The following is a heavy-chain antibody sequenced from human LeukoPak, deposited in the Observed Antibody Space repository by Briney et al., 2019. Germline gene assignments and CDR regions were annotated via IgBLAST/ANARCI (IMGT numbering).Heavy chain of an antibody. CDR1: GGSISSGGYS. CDR2: IYHSGST. V-gene: IGHV4-30-2*01. D-gene: IGHD3-10*01. CDR3: AREGTTYYYGSGDNWFDP. J-gene: IGHJ5*02. Sequence: KPSETLSLTCAVSGGSISSGGYSWSWIRQPPGKGLEWIGYIYHSGSTYYNPSLKSRVTISVDTSKNQFSLKLSSVTAADTAVYYCAREGTTYYYGSGDNWFDPWGQEPWSPSPQ.